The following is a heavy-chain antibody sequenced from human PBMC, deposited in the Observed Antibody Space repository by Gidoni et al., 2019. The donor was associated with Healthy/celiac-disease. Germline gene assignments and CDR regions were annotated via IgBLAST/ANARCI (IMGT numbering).Heavy chain of an antibody. Sequence: EVQLVESGGGLVKPGGSLRLSCAASGFTFSSYSMNWVRQAPGKGLEWVSSISSSSSYIYYADSVKGRFTISRDNAKNSLYLQMNSLRAEDTAVYYCARGQGGAARPQGDVWGQGTTVTVSS. CDR2: ISSSSSYI. CDR1: GFTFSSYS. J-gene: IGHJ6*02. V-gene: IGHV3-21*06. D-gene: IGHD6-6*01. CDR3: ARGQGGAARPQGDV.